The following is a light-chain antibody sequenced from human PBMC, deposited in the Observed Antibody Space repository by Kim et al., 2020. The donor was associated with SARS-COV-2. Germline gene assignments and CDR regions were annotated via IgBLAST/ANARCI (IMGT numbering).Light chain of an antibody. CDR2: GKN. V-gene: IGLV3-19*01. Sequence: SELTQDPAVSVALGQTVRITCQGDSLRSYYASWYQQKPGQAPVLVIYGKNNRPSGIPDRFSGSSSGNTASLTITGAQAEDEADYYCNSRDSSGNPAYVFGTGTKVTVL. CDR1: SLRSYY. J-gene: IGLJ1*01. CDR3: NSRDSSGNPAYV.